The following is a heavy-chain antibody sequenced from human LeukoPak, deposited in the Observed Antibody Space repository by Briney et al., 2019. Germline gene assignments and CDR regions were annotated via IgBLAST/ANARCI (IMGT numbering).Heavy chain of an antibody. Sequence: GASVKVSCKASGYTFTSYGISWVRQAPGQGLEWMGWINPNSGGTNYAQKFQGRVTMTRDTSISTAYMELSRLRSDDTAVYYCASLGSDTAMDDYWGQGTLVTVSS. CDR3: ASLGSDTAMDDY. CDR2: INPNSGGT. V-gene: IGHV1-2*02. J-gene: IGHJ4*02. D-gene: IGHD5-18*01. CDR1: GYTFTSYG.